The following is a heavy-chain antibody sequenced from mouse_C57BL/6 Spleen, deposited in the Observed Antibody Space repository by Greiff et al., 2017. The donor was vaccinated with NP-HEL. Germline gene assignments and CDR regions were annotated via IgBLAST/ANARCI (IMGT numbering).Heavy chain of an antibody. V-gene: IGHV1-64*01. D-gene: IGHD2-5*01. CDR3: ARRFYYSNLWYFEV. Sequence: QVQLQQPGAELVKPGASVKLSCKASGYTFTSYWMHWVKQRPGQGLEWIGMIHPNSGSTNYNEKFKSKATLTVDKSSSTAYMQLSSLTSEDSAVYYCARRFYYSNLWYFEVWGTGTTVTVSS. CDR1: GYTFTSYW. CDR2: IHPNSGST. J-gene: IGHJ1*03.